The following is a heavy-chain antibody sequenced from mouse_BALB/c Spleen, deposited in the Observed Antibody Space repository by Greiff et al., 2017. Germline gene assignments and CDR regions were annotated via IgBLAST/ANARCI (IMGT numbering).Heavy chain of an antibody. J-gene: IGHJ4*01. CDR2: IYPGDGDT. CDR1: GYAFSSSW. Sequence: QVQLQQSGPELVKPGASVKISCKASGYAFSSSWMNWVKQRPGQGLEWIGRIYPGDGDTNYNGKFKGKATLTADKSSSTAYMQLSSLTSVDSAVYFCARDARAMDYWGQGTSVTVSS. V-gene: IGHV1-82*01. CDR3: ARDARAMDY.